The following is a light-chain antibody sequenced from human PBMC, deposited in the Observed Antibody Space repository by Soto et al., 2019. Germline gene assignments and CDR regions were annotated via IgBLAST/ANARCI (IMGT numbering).Light chain of an antibody. Sequence: EIVLTQSPGTLSLSPGGRATLSCRASQSVSRNYVAWYQQKPGQAPRLLIYGASTRATGIPARFSGSGSGTEFTLTISSLQSEDFAVYYCQQYNNWPLFGGGTKVDIK. J-gene: IGKJ4*01. CDR2: GAS. CDR1: QSVSRN. V-gene: IGKV3-15*01. CDR3: QQYNNWPL.